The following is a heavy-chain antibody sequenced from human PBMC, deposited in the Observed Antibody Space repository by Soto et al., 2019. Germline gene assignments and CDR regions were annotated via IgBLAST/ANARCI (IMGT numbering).Heavy chain of an antibody. CDR1: GFPFTTYG. CDR2: ISYDGSNR. V-gene: IGHV3-30*03. CDR3: VGGEYYFDY. Sequence: QVQLVESGGGVVQPGRSLRLSCAASGFPFTTYGMHWVREGPGKGLEWVAVISYDGSNRYYADSVKGRFTISRDNSKNTLCLQMNDLRPEDTALNYCVGGEYYFDYRGQGTLVTVSS. D-gene: IGHD3-10*01. J-gene: IGHJ4*02.